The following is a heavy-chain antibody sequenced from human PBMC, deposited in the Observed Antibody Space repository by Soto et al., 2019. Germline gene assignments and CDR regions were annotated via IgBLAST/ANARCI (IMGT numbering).Heavy chain of an antibody. J-gene: IGHJ4*02. CDR3: ARGEREDYGGNSVNWYFDY. CDR2: IIPIFGTA. V-gene: IGHV1-69*13. CDR1: GGTFSSYA. D-gene: IGHD4-17*01. Sequence: ASVKVSCKASGGTFSSYAISWVRQAPGQGLEWMGGIIPIFGTANYAQKFQGRVTITADESTSTAYMELSSLRSEDTAVYYCARGEREDYGGNSVNWYFDYWGQGTLVTVSS.